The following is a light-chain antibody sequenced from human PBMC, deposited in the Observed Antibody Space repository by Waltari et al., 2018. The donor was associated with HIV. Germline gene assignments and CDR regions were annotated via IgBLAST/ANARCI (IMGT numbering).Light chain of an antibody. CDR3: CSFAGSYIV. CDR1: SSDLRAYNR. J-gene: IGLJ1*01. CDR2: DVR. V-gene: IGLV2-11*01. Sequence: QSALTQPRPVSVSPGQSVTILCTGTSSDLRAYNRVSWYQQHPGKAPKVVIYDVRERPAGVPDRFSGSKSANTASLTISGLQADDEADYHCCSFAGSYIVFGTGTKVTVL.